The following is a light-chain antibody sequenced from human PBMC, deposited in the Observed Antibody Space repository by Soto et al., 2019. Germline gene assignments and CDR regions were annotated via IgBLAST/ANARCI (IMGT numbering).Light chain of an antibody. CDR1: SSDVGSYNL. CDR2: EGS. V-gene: IGLV2-23*01. Sequence: QSALTQPASVSGSPGQSITISCTGTSSDVGSYNLVSWYQQHPGKAPKLMSYEGSQRPSGVSNRFSGSKSGNTASLTISGLQAEDEADYYCCSYAGSRTLVFGGGTKLTVL. J-gene: IGLJ2*01. CDR3: CSYAGSRTLV.